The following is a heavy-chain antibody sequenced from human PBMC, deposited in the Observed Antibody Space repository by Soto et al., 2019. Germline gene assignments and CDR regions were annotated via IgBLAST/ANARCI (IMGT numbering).Heavy chain of an antibody. CDR1: GFTFSSYA. J-gene: IGHJ4*02. D-gene: IGHD3-22*01. V-gene: IGHV3-23*01. Sequence: GGSLRLSCAASGFTFSSYAMSWVRQAPGKGLEWVSAISGSGGSTYYADSVKGRFTISRDNSKNTLYLQMNSLRAEDTAVYYCAKARFPYYYDSSGGLKDYWGQGTLVTVSS. CDR2: ISGSGGST. CDR3: AKARFPYYYDSSGGLKDY.